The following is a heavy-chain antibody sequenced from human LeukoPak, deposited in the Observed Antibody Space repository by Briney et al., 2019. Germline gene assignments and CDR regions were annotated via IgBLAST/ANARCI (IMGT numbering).Heavy chain of an antibody. V-gene: IGHV3-7*01. Sequence: GGSLRLSCAASGFTFSSYWMSWVRQAPGKGLEWVANIKQDGSEKYYVDSVKGRFTISRDNAKNSLYLQMNSLRAEDTAVYYCARDGTQWLVPYYFDYWGQGTLVTVSS. CDR1: GFTFSSYW. CDR2: IKQDGSEK. D-gene: IGHD6-19*01. CDR3: ARDGTQWLVPYYFDY. J-gene: IGHJ4*02.